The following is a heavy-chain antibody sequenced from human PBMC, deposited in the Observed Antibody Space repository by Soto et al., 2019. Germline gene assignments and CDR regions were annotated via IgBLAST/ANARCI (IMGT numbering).Heavy chain of an antibody. J-gene: IGHJ4*02. CDR2: VHYTGST. Sequence: QVQLQESGPGLVKPAETLSLSCSVSGGSISTYYWNWIRQPPGKGLEWIGYVHYTGSTNYTPSLKSRVTISVDPSKIQLYLRLSSVPAAATAVHDCARTTCKQRLVSRWADPFDYWGQGTLVIVSS. CDR3: ARTTCKQRLVSRWADPFDY. V-gene: IGHV4-59*01. CDR1: GGSISTYY. D-gene: IGHD6-19*01.